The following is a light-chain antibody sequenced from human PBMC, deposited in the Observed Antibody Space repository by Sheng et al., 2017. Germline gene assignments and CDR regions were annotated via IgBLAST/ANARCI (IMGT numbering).Light chain of an antibody. CDR1: TVATFS. CDR2: GTN. Sequence: SSEVTQDPAVSVALGQTVRITCQGDTVATFSTSWYQQKPGQAPVLVFYGTNNRPSGIPGRFSGSSSGNTPSLTIAGAQAEDEADYYCCSWDNTVNRWVFGGGTKLTVL. V-gene: IGLV3-19*01. J-gene: IGLJ3*02. CDR3: CSWDNTVNRWV.